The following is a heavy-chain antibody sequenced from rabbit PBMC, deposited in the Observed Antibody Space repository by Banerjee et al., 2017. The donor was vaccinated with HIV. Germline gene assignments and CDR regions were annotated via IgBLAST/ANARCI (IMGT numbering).Heavy chain of an antibody. CDR2: IYAGNSGDT. CDR1: GFSFSSRYY. CDR3: VRDQAGDADYGPYYLNL. J-gene: IGHJ4*01. V-gene: IGHV1S40*01. Sequence: QSLEESGGDLVKPGASLTLTCTASGFSFSSRYYMCWVRQAPGKGLEWIACIYAGNSGDTYYASWAKGRFTISKTSSTTVTLQMTSLTAADTATYFCVRDQAGDADYGPYYLNLWGQGTLVTVS. D-gene: IGHD2-1*01.